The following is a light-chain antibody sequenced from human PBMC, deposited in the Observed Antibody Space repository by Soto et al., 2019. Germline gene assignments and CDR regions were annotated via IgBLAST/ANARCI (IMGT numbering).Light chain of an antibody. V-gene: IGKV1-5*03. CDR3: QQYTSYPIT. CDR1: QSISSW. J-gene: IGKJ5*01. CDR2: TAS. Sequence: DIQMTQSPSTLSAFVGDRVTITCRASQSISSWLAWYQQKPGKAPILLIYTASTLESGVPSRFSGSGSGTEFTLTISSLQTDDFANDYCQQYTSYPITFGQGTRLEIK.